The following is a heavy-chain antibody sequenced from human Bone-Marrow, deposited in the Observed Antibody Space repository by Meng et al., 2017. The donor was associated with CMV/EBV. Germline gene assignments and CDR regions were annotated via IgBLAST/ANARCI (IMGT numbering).Heavy chain of an antibody. CDR1: GFSYVNYA. CDR3: TKTRLAWGIDY. Sequence: GQLLDSGGGLVQPGGALILSCATSGFSYVNYAMSWVRQAPGKGLEWVSEISASGGSTKYADSVKGRFTISRDNSKNTLYLQMNSLRAEDTAIYYCTKTRLAWGIDYWGQGTLVTVFS. J-gene: IGHJ4*02. V-gene: IGHV3-23*01. CDR2: ISASGGST. D-gene: IGHD7-27*01.